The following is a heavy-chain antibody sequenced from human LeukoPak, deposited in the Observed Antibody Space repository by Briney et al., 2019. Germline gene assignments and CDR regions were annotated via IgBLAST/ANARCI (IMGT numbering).Heavy chain of an antibody. CDR3: ARDFRVGYCSSTSCYREDYYYYMDV. J-gene: IGHJ6*03. D-gene: IGHD2-2*01. Sequence: GGSLRLSCAASGFTFSSYWMSWVRQAPGKGLEWVANIKQDGSEKYYVDSVKGRFTISRDNAKNSLYLQMNSLRAEGTAVYYCARDFRVGYCSSTSCYREDYYYYMDVWGKGTTVTVSS. V-gene: IGHV3-7*01. CDR2: IKQDGSEK. CDR1: GFTFSSYW.